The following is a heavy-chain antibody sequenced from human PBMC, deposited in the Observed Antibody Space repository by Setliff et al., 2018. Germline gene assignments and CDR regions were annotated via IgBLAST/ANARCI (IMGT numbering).Heavy chain of an antibody. CDR1: GFTFSSYN. J-gene: IGHJ4*02. D-gene: IGHD6-25*01. V-gene: IGHV3-48*02. CDR3: TRDTTSGWMLTN. CDR2: ISSSSSTI. Sequence: PGGSLRLSCAASGFTFSSYNMNWVRQAPGKGLEWVSYISSSSSTIYYADSVKGRFTISRDNAKNSLYLQMNSLRDEDTAVYYCTRDTTSGWMLTNWGQGTLVTVSS.